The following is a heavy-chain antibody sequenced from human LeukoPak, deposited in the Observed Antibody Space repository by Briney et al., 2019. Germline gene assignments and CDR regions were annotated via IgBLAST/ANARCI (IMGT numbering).Heavy chain of an antibody. J-gene: IGHJ6*03. CDR3: ARDLDQWLPSSRPRDYYYYVDV. Sequence: GASVKVSCKASVYTFTGCYIHWVRQAPGQGLEYMGWINPNSGGTNYAQKFQGRVTMTRDTSISTAYMELSRLRSDDTAVYYCARDLDQWLPSSRPRDYYYYVDVWGEGTTVTVSS. CDR2: INPNSGGT. D-gene: IGHD6-19*01. V-gene: IGHV1-2*02. CDR1: VYTFTGCY.